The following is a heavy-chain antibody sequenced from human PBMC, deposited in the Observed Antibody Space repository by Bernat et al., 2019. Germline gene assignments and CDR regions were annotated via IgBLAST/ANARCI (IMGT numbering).Heavy chain of an antibody. CDR1: GGSISSGAFY. V-gene: IGHV4-39*01. J-gene: IGHJ6*01. CDR2: LSYDVDT. CDR3: ARRTYGSASAPTLFPLVSCENSPSGGM. D-gene: IGHD3-10*01. Sequence: QLQLQESGPGLVKPSETLSLTCTVSGGSISSGAFYWGWVRQPPEEGLEWIGALSYDVDTCYHASLRSRVTISVGTSQKQFSLSLSSVTAADTPVFVFSCARRTYGSASAPTLFPLVSCENSPSGGM.